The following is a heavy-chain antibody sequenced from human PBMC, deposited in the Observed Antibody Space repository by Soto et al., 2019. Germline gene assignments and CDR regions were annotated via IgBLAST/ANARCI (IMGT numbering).Heavy chain of an antibody. CDR1: GFLINNFA. Sequence: EVQLLESGGGLVQPGGSLRLSCAASGFLINNFAMYWVRQAPGMGLQCVSAVSNSGRAYYADSVKGRFAVSRDSSNNMLYLQMNGLRAEDTAVYYCAKIRDASNSYFSDFDSWGQGTLLTVSS. CDR2: VSNSGRA. V-gene: IGHV3-23*01. J-gene: IGHJ4*02. CDR3: AKIRDASNSYFSDFDS. D-gene: IGHD3-22*01.